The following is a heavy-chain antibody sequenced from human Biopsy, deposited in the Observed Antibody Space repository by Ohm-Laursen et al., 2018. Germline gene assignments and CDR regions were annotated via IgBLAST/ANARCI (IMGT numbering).Heavy chain of an antibody. CDR3: TRLAYYYYYGMDV. D-gene: IGHD3-3*02. J-gene: IGHJ6*02. CDR1: GFTFKNYA. Sequence: SLRLSCSASGFTFKNYAMNWVRQAPGKGLDWVSSIDSSAASTFYVDSVKGRFTISRDSAKNSLYLQMNSLRAEDTAVYYCTRLAYYYYYGMDVWGQGTTVTVSS. V-gene: IGHV3-23*01. CDR2: IDSSAAST.